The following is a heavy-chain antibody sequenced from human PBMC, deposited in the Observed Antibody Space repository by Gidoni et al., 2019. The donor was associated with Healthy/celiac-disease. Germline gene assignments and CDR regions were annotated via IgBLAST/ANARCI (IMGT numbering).Heavy chain of an antibody. CDR2: IIPIFRTA. J-gene: IGHJ6*02. CDR3: ASDLYGGNPLGYYYGMDV. CDR1: GGTFSSYA. V-gene: IGHV1-69*01. D-gene: IGHD4-17*01. Sequence: QVQLVQSGAEVKKPGSAVKVSCKASGGTFSSYAISWVRQAPGQGLEWMGGIIPIFRTANYAQKFQGSVTITADESTSTAYMELSSLRSEDTAVYYCASDLYGGNPLGYYYGMDVWGQGTTVTVSS.